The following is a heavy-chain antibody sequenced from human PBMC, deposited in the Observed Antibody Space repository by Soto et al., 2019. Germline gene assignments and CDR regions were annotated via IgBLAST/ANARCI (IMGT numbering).Heavy chain of an antibody. CDR2: INSDGSST. CDR3: ARDLSGSYCICH. CDR1: GVTFSSYW. J-gene: IGHJ4*02. D-gene: IGHD1-26*01. Sequence: PXGSLRLSCAAAGVTFSSYWMHWVRQAPGKGLVWVSRINSDGSSTSYADSVKGRFTISRDNAKNTLYLQMNSLRAEDTAVYYCARDLSGSYCICHWGQGTLVTVSS. V-gene: IGHV3-74*01.